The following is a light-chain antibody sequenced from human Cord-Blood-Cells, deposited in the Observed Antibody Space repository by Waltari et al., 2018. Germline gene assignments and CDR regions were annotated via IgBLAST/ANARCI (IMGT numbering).Light chain of an antibody. J-gene: IGLJ1*01. CDR2: RNN. V-gene: IGLV1-47*01. Sequence: HSVLTQPPSASGTPGQRVTISCSASSSTTGSNYLYWYQQLPGTAPKLLIYRNNQRPSGVPDRFSGSKSGTSASLAISGLRSEDEADYYCAAWDDSLSGYVFGTGTKVTVL. CDR1: SSTTGSNY. CDR3: AAWDDSLSGYV.